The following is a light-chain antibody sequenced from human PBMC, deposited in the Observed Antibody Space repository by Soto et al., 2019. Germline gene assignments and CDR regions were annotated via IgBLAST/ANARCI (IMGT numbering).Light chain of an antibody. Sequence: IQLTQSPSSLSTSVRDRVTITCRASQGISSYLAWYQQKPGKAPKLLIYDASNLETGVPSRFSGSGSGIDFTFTISSLQPEDIATYYCQQYDNLPITFGQGTRLEIK. J-gene: IGKJ5*01. CDR3: QQYDNLPIT. CDR1: QGISSY. V-gene: IGKV1-33*01. CDR2: DAS.